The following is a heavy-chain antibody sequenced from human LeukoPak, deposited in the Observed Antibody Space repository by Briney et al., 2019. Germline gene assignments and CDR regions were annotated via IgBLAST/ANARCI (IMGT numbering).Heavy chain of an antibody. CDR2: IIPIFGTA. J-gene: IGHJ6*02. D-gene: IGHD4-17*01. CDR3: ARARPGYGDYYYYGMDV. V-gene: IGHV1-69*13. CDR1: GGTFSSYA. Sequence: SVKVSCKASGGTFSSYAISWVRQAPGQGLEWMGGIIPIFGTANYAQKFQGRVTITADESTSTAYMELSSLRSEDTAVYYCARARPGYGDYYYYGMDVWGQGTAVTVSS.